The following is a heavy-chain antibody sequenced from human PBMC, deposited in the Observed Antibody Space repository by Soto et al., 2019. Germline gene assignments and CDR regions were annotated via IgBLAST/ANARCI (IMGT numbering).Heavy chain of an antibody. Sequence: GGSLRLSCAASGFTFSDYYMSWIRQAPGKGLEWVSYISSSGSTIYYADSVKGRFTISRDNAKNSLYLQMNSLRAEDTAVYYCARVKQGTDYYYYYMDVWGKGTTVTVS. J-gene: IGHJ6*03. CDR1: GFTFSDYY. CDR3: ARVKQGTDYYYYYMDV. CDR2: ISSSGSTI. V-gene: IGHV3-11*01. D-gene: IGHD1-1*01.